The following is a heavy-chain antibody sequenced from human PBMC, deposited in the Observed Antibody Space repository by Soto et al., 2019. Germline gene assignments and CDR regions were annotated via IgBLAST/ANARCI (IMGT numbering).Heavy chain of an antibody. CDR2: ISYDGSNK. D-gene: IGHD4-17*01. J-gene: IGHJ4*02. Sequence: GGSLRLSCAASGFTFSSYGMHWVRQAPGKGLEWVAVISYDGSNKYYADSVKGRFTISRDNSKNTLYLQMNSLRAEDTAVYYCAKIYGDYYETFDYWGQGTLVTVSS. V-gene: IGHV3-30*18. CDR1: GFTFSSYG. CDR3: AKIYGDYYETFDY.